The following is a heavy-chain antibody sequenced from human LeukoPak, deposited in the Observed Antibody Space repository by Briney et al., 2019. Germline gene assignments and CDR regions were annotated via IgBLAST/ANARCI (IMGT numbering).Heavy chain of an antibody. CDR3: STDSGRSYFYFDF. V-gene: IGHV1-24*01. D-gene: IGHD3-10*01. Sequence: ASVKVSCKISGFGLSVLSIHWMRQAPGKGLEWVGGIRPETGEPIFAQKFRGRVTITEDTFTDTGCLELRGLTSEDTAVYYCSTDSGRSYFYFDFWGQGTLVTVSS. CDR1: GFGLSVLS. CDR2: IRPETGEP. J-gene: IGHJ4*02.